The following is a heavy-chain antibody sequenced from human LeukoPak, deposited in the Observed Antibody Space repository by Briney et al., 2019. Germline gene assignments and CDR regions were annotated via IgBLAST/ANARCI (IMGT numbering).Heavy chain of an antibody. CDR3: ARVSQIAAAEDY. Sequence: GGSLRLSCAASGFTVSSNYMSWVRQAPGKGLECVSVIYSGGSTYYADSVKGRFTISRDNSKNTLYLQMNSLRAEDTAVYYCARVSQIAAAEDYWGQGTLVTVSS. V-gene: IGHV3-66*01. J-gene: IGHJ4*02. CDR2: IYSGGST. D-gene: IGHD6-13*01. CDR1: GFTVSSNY.